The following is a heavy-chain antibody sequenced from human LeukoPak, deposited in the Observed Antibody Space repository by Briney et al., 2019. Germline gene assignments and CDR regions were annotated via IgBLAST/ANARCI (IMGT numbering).Heavy chain of an antibody. Sequence: PSETLSLTCAVYGGSFSGYYWGWIRQPPGMGLECMGEINHSGSTNYNPSLKSRVTISVDTSKNQFSLKLSSVTAADTAVYYCANRRDYYDSSGYWVPFDYWGQGTLVTVSS. CDR1: GGSFSGYY. CDR2: INHSGST. V-gene: IGHV4-34*01. CDR3: ANRRDYYDSSGYWVPFDY. D-gene: IGHD3-22*01. J-gene: IGHJ4*02.